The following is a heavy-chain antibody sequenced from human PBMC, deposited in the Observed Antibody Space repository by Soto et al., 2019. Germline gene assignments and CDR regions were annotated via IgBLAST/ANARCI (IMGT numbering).Heavy chain of an antibody. CDR3: ARERIVPVPARRGTLYNYFGVDV. CDR1: GGPLSSSYSY. D-gene: IGHD1-7*01. CDR2: VSSNDTS. Sequence: SLSLTSSVSGGPLSSSYSYWSCIRQVPGKGLEWIGYVSSNDTSSYHPSLESRLTISLDTSKNRFSLRLTSMTAADAAVYFCARERIVPVPARRGTLYNYFGVDVCGQRTTVTVSS. J-gene: IGHJ6*02. V-gene: IGHV4-30-4*08.